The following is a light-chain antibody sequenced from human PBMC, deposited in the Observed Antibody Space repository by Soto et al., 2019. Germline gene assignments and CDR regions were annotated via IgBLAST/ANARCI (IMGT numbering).Light chain of an antibody. CDR1: SSDVGGYNL. CDR2: EVT. Sequence: QSALTQPASVSGSPGQSITISCTGTSSDVGGYNLVSWYQQYPGKAPKLIIYEVTKRPSGVSSRFSGSKSGNTASLTISGLQPEDEADYYCCSFAGASTLYVFGTGAK. CDR3: CSFAGASTLYV. V-gene: IGLV2-23*02. J-gene: IGLJ1*01.